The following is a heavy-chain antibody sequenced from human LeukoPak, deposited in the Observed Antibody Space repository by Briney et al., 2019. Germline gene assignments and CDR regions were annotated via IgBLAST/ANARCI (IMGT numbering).Heavy chain of an antibody. CDR2: INSSGGST. CDR1: GYTFTSYY. V-gene: IGHV1-46*01. D-gene: IGHD3-22*01. CDR3: ARDLYDSSGYYFSCY. Sequence: ASVKVSCKASGYTFTSYYMHWVRQAPGQGLEWRGIINSSGGSTSYAQKFQGRVTMTRDTSTSTVYMELSSLRSEDTAVYYCARDLYDSSGYYFSCYWGQGTLVTVSS. J-gene: IGHJ4*02.